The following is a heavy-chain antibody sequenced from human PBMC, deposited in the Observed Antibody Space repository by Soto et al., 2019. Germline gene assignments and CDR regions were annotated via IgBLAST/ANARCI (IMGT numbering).Heavy chain of an antibody. CDR3: ARAHYMVRGVIITSEAFDI. CDR2: IYYSGST. CDR1: GGSISSGGYY. Sequence: SETLSLTCTVSGGSISSGGYYWSWIRQHPGKGLEWIGYIYYSGSTYYNPSLKSRVTISVDTSKNQFSLKLSSVTAADTAVYYCARAHYMVRGVIITSEAFDIWGQGTMVTVSS. J-gene: IGHJ3*02. V-gene: IGHV4-31*03. D-gene: IGHD3-10*01.